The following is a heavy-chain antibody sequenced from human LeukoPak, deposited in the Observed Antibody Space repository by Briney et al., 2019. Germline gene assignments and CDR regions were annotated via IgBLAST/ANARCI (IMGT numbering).Heavy chain of an antibody. CDR3: ARDRKEITMVRGVIIIEDYFDY. V-gene: IGHV4-59*12. Sequence: SETLSLTCTVSGGSISSYYWSWIRQPPGKGLEWIGYIYYSGSTNYNPSLKSRVTMSVDTSKNQFSLKLSSVTAADTAVYYCARDRKEITMVRGVIIIEDYFDYWGQGTLVTVSS. D-gene: IGHD3-10*01. CDR1: GGSISSYY. CDR2: IYYSGST. J-gene: IGHJ4*02.